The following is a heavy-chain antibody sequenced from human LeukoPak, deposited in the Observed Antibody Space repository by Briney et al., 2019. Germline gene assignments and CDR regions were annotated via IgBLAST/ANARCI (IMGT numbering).Heavy chain of an antibody. CDR3: ARDSLSDDISGYYDF. Sequence: RASVKVSCKASGYTFTGYYIHWVRQAPGHGLEWMGWINPKTLGTNYAQKFRGRLTMTRDTSISTVYMELSRLRSDDTAVYYCARDSLSDDISGYYDFWGQGALVTVST. J-gene: IGHJ4*02. V-gene: IGHV1-2*02. CDR2: INPKTLGT. D-gene: IGHD3-22*01. CDR1: GYTFTGYY.